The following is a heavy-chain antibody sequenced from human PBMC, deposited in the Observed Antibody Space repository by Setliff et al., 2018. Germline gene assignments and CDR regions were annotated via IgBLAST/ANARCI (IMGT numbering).Heavy chain of an antibody. CDR2: IFPTGTT. Sequence: SETLSLTCTVSGGSITSGSVYWSWIRQPAGKGLEWIGRIFPTGTTNYNPDLKSRVTMSVDTSKKRFSLMLRSVTAADTAIYYCARYNSSAACFDLWGPGTLVTVSS. V-gene: IGHV4-61*02. J-gene: IGHJ5*02. D-gene: IGHD1-20*01. CDR1: GGSITSGSVY. CDR3: ARYNSSAACFDL.